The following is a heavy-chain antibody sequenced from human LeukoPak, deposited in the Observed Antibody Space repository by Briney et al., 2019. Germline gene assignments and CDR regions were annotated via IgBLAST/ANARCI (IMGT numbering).Heavy chain of an antibody. CDR3: ARGAYDILTGYYESNWFDP. D-gene: IGHD3-9*01. V-gene: IGHV4-31*03. Sequence: SQTLSITCTVSGGSISSGGYYWSWIRQHPGKGLEWIGYIYYCGSTYYNPSLKSRVTISVDTSKNQFSLKLSSVTAADTAVYYCARGAYDILTGYYESNWFDPWGQGTLVTVSS. J-gene: IGHJ5*02. CDR2: IYYCGST. CDR1: GGSISSGGYY.